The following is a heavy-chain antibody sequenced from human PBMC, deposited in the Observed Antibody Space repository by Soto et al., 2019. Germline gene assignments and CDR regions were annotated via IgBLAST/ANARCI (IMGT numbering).Heavy chain of an antibody. CDR3: ARGARGRLSSAYYFDY. J-gene: IGHJ4*02. CDR2: INPNSGGT. V-gene: IGHV1-2*02. CDR1: GYTFTGYY. Sequence: HVQLVQSGAEVKKPGASVKVSCKASGYTFTGYYMHWVRQAPGQGLEWMGWINPNSGGTNYAQKFQGRVTMTRDTSISTAYMELSRLRSDATAAYYCARGARGRLSSAYYFDYWGQGTLVTVSS. D-gene: IGHD3-10*01.